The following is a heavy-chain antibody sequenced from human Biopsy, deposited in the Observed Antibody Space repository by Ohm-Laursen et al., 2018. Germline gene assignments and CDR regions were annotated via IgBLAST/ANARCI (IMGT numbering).Heavy chain of an antibody. J-gene: IGHJ5*02. CDR1: GFTFSRYW. Sequence: SLRLSCSASGFTFSRYWMTWVRQAPGKGLEWVANINHDGGEKYFVDSVKGRFTISRDNSKNSLYLQMNSLRVEDTAVYYCAKGRSGGTGHGNWFDPWGQGTLVIVSS. CDR3: AKGRSGGTGHGNWFDP. CDR2: INHDGGEK. V-gene: IGHV3-7*03. D-gene: IGHD3-10*01.